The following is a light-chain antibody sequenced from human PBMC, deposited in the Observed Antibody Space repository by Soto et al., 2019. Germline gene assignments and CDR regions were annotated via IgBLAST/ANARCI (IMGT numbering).Light chain of an antibody. J-gene: IGKJ3*01. V-gene: IGKV1-39*01. Sequence: MTQSPLTLPVTPVEPASISCRSSQSLLYNNTYTYLNWYQQKPGKAPKLLMFDAASLQSGVPSRFSGSGSRTDFTLTITSLQPEDFATYYCQQTSSAPFTFGPGTKVDIK. CDR1: QSLLYNNTYTY. CDR3: QQTSSAPFT. CDR2: DAA.